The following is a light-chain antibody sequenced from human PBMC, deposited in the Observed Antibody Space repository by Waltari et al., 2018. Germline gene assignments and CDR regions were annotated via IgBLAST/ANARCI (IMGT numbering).Light chain of an antibody. CDR1: SSDVGGYNY. J-gene: IGLJ1*01. CDR2: DVS. CDR3: CSYAGSYTYV. V-gene: IGLV2-11*01. Sequence: TQPRSVSGSPGQSVTISCTGTSSDVGGYNYVSWYQQHPGKAPKLMIYDVSKRPSGVPDRFSGSKSGNTASLTISGLQAEDEADYSCCSYAGSYTYVFGTG.